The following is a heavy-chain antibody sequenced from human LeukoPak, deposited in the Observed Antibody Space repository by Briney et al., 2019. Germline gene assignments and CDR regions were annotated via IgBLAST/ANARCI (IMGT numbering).Heavy chain of an antibody. CDR3: ARLYLWFGRVDP. J-gene: IGHJ5*02. Sequence: SETLSLTCAVYDGSFSGYYWSWIRQPPGKGLEWIGEINHSGSTYYNPSLKSRLSILIDTSKSLFSLILTSLTAADTAVYYCARLYLWFGRVDPWGQGTLVTVSS. CDR1: DGSFSGYY. CDR2: INHSGST. V-gene: IGHV4-34*01. D-gene: IGHD3-10*01.